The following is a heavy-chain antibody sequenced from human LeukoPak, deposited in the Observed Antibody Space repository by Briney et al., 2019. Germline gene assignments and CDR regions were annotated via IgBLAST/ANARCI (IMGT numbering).Heavy chain of an antibody. CDR1: GDSISSSSHY. V-gene: IGHV4-39*07. CDR3: ARDHMDPRLGAFDM. D-gene: IGHD1-26*01. Sequence: SETLSLTCSVSGDSISSSSHYWAWIRLPPGKAPEWIGHVFYSGSTEYNPSLRSRVTISVDRSKNQFSLKLRSMTAADTAVYYCARDHMDPRLGAFDMWGQGTVVTVSS. J-gene: IGHJ3*02. CDR2: VFYSGST.